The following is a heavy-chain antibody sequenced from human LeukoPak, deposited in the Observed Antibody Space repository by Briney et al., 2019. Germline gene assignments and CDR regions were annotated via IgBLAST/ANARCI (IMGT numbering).Heavy chain of an antibody. CDR2: IWYDGSNK. J-gene: IGHJ4*02. CDR1: GFTFSSYG. Sequence: AGGSLRLSCAASGFTFSSYGMHWVRQAPGKGLEWVAVIWYDGSNKYYADSVKGRFTISRDNSKNTLYLRMNSLRAEDTAVYYCARDRIAVAGTGFPDYWGQGTLVTVSS. CDR3: ARDRIAVAGTGFPDY. V-gene: IGHV3-33*01. D-gene: IGHD6-19*01.